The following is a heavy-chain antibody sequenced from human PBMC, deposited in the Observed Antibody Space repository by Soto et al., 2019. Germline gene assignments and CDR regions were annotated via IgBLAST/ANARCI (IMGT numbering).Heavy chain of an antibody. V-gene: IGHV3-30-3*01. CDR2: VSHDGNNQ. J-gene: IGHJ2*01. Sequence: QVQLVESGGGVVQPGRSLRLSCAVSGFTFSNYAMHWVRQAPGTGLEWVAIVSHDGNNQYYADSAKGRVTISRDNSDNTLYLQTNSLRTEDTAVFYCARDGATQMWRPWYFDLWGRGTLVTVSS. CDR1: GFTFSNYA. D-gene: IGHD2-21*01. CDR3: ARDGATQMWRPWYFDL.